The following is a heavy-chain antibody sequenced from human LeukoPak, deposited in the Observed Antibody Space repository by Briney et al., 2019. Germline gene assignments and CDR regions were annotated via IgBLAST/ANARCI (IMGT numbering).Heavy chain of an antibody. Sequence: ASVKVSCKASGYTFTSYGISWVRQAPGQGLEWMGWISAYNGNTNYAQKFQGRVTITADKSTSTAYMELSSLRSEDTAVYYCARRPGLRGSGACAFDIWGQGTMVTVSS. D-gene: IGHD3-10*01. CDR2: ISAYNGNT. CDR3: ARRPGLRGSGACAFDI. J-gene: IGHJ3*02. V-gene: IGHV1-18*01. CDR1: GYTFTSYG.